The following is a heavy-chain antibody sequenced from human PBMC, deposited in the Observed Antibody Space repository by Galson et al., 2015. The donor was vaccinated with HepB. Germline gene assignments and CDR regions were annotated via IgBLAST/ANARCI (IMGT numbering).Heavy chain of an antibody. CDR3: ARFRINMVRGVVIYYYGMDV. V-gene: IGHV5-51*01. Sequence: QSGAEVKKPGESLKISCKGSGYSFNNYWIAWVRQMPGKGLEWMGIINPSDSDTRYSPSFQGQVTFSADKSISTAYLQWSSLKASDTAMYYCARFRINMVRGVVIYYYGMDVWGQGTTVTVTS. J-gene: IGHJ6*02. CDR1: GYSFNNYW. CDR2: INPSDSDT. D-gene: IGHD3-10*01.